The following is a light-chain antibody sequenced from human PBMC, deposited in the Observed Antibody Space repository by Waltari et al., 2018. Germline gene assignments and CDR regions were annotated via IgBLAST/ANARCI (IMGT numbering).Light chain of an antibody. Sequence: DIQMTQSPSTLSASVGDRVTITCRASQSISSWLAWYQQRPGKAPKLLIYKASTLESGVPSRFSCSGSGTEFTLTISSLQPDDFATYYCQQYNSYVLTFGGGTKVEIK. CDR2: KAS. V-gene: IGKV1-5*03. CDR3: QQYNSYVLT. J-gene: IGKJ4*01. CDR1: QSISSW.